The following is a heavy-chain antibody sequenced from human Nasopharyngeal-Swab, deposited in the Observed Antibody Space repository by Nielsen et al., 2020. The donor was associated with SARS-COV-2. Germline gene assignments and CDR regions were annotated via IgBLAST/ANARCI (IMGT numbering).Heavy chain of an antibody. V-gene: IGHV4-59*01. J-gene: IGHJ4*02. CDR1: GGSIKSYY. Sequence: SETLSLTCTVSGGSIKSYYWSWVRQPPGKGLEWIGNFFYSGTPNYTPSLKSRVTISVDAPRNQFSLRLNSVTSADTAMYYCARDSSGWHYWGQGTLVTVSS. CDR3: ARDSSGWHY. CDR2: FFYSGTP. D-gene: IGHD6-19*01.